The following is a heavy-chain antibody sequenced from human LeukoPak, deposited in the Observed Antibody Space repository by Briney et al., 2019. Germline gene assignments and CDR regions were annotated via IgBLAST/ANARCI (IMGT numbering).Heavy chain of an antibody. CDR1: GFTFSSYA. CDR2: ISGSGGST. V-gene: IGHV3-23*01. D-gene: IGHD3-10*01. CDR3: AKNPWFGEYGTDY. J-gene: IGHJ4*02. Sequence: GGSLRLSCAASGFTFSSYAMRWVRQAPGKGLEWVSAISGSGGSTYYADSVKGRFTISRDNSKNTLYLQMNSLRAEDTAVYYCAKNPWFGEYGTDYLGQGTLVTVSS.